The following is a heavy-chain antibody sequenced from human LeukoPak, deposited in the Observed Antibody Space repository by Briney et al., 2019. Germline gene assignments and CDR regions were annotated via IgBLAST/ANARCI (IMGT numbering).Heavy chain of an antibody. CDR2: ISGSGGST. CDR3: AKIWRMKGYSGYAGTYYFDY. CDR1: GFTFGSYA. J-gene: IGHJ4*02. Sequence: GGSLRLSXAASGFTFGSYAMSWVRQAPGKGLEWLSAISGSGGSTYYADSVKGRFTISRDNSKNTLYLQMNSLRAEDTAVYYCAKIWRMKGYSGYAGTYYFDYWGQGTLVTVSS. D-gene: IGHD5-12*01. V-gene: IGHV3-23*01.